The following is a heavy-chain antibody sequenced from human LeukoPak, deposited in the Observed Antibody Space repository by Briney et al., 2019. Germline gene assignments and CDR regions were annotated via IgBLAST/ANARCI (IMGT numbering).Heavy chain of an antibody. Sequence: SEGSLRLSCAASGFTFSSYAMSWVRQAPGKGLEWVSAISGSGDSTYYGDSVKGRFTVSRDNSKNTLYLQMNSLRAEDTAVYYCAKDGGLWVSAHWGDSWGRGTLVTVSS. CDR3: AKDGGLWVSAHWGDS. CDR1: GFTFSSYA. V-gene: IGHV3-23*01. D-gene: IGHD7-27*01. J-gene: IGHJ4*02. CDR2: ISGSGDST.